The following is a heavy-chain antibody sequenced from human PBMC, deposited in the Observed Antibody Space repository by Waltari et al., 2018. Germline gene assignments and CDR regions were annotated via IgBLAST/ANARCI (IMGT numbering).Heavy chain of an antibody. CDR3: ARSHITLYYGDYLDY. V-gene: IGHV4-59*11. Sequence: QVQLQESGPGLVKPSETLSLTCTVSGGSISSHYWSWIRQPPGKGLEWIGYIYYSGSTNYNPSLKSRVTRSVDTSKNQFSLKLSSVTAADTAVYYWARSHITLYYGDYLDYWGQGTLVTVSS. CDR1: GGSISSHY. D-gene: IGHD4-17*01. CDR2: IYYSGST. J-gene: IGHJ4*02.